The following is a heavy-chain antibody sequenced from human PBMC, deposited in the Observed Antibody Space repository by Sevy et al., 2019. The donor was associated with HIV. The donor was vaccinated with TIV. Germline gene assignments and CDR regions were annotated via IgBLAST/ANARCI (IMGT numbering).Heavy chain of an antibody. CDR3: TRSAAEAKNFYCGGDCYSDY. J-gene: IGHJ4*02. D-gene: IGHD2-21*02. CDR2: INPKSGGT. V-gene: IGHV1-2*02. Sequence: ASVKVSCKASGYTFTGYYLHWVGQAPGQGLEWMGWINPKSGGTNYAPKFQGRVTMTRDRSIRTASMELSRLRSDDTAVYYCTRSAAEAKNFYCGGDCYSDYWGQGTLVTVSS. CDR1: GYTFTGYY.